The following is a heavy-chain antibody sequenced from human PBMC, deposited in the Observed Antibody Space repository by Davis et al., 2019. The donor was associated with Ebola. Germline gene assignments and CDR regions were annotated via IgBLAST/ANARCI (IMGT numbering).Heavy chain of an antibody. CDR2: IDGGGST. CDR3: ARIRFMKEIDF. Sequence: PAGSLRLSCAVSGFTLSYNYMTWVRQAPGKGLEWVAVIDGGGSTYYADSMKGRFIISRDNSMNTLYLQMSRLRVEDTAVYYCARIRFMKEIDFWGQGTLVTVSS. CDR1: GFTLSYNY. D-gene: IGHD3-16*01. J-gene: IGHJ4*02. V-gene: IGHV3-53*01.